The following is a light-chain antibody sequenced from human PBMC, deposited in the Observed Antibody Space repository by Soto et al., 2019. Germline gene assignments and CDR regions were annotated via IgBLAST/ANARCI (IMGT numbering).Light chain of an antibody. CDR2: DVS. CDR3: CSNAGIYTWV. Sequence: QSALTQPRSVSGSPGQSVTISCSGSSSDVGGYNFVSWYQQHPGKAPKLMIYDVSKRPSGVPGRFSGSKSGNTASLTISGLQAEDEADYYCCSNAGIYTWVFGGGTKVTVL. V-gene: IGLV2-11*01. J-gene: IGLJ3*02. CDR1: SSDVGGYNF.